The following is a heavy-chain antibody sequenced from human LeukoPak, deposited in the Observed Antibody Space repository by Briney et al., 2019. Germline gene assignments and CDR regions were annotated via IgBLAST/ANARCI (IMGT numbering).Heavy chain of an antibody. CDR1: GGTFSSYA. CDR3: AREFAYDSSGYYYYY. J-gene: IGHJ4*02. D-gene: IGHD3-22*01. Sequence: ASVKVSCKASGGTFSSYAISWVRQAPGQGLEWMGGIIPIFGTANYAQKFQGRVTITADESTSTAYMELSSLRSEDTAVYYCAREFAYDSSGYYYYYWGQGTLVTVSS. CDR2: IIPIFGTA. V-gene: IGHV1-69*13.